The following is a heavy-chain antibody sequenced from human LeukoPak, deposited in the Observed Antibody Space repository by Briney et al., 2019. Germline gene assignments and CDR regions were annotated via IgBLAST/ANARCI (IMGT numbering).Heavy chain of an antibody. Sequence: GGSLRLSCAASGFTFSSYAMSGVRQAPGKGLEWVSAISGSGGSTYYADSVKGRFTISRDNSKNTLYLQMNSLRAVDTAVYYCAKGYSYGHIDYWGQGTLVTVSS. CDR3: AKGYSYGHIDY. D-gene: IGHD5-18*01. CDR1: GFTFSSYA. J-gene: IGHJ4*02. V-gene: IGHV3-23*01. CDR2: ISGSGGST.